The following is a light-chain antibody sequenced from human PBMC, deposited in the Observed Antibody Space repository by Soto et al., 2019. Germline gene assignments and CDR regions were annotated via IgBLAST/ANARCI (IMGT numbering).Light chain of an antibody. CDR2: GAS. J-gene: IGKJ5*01. V-gene: IGKV3-15*01. CDR3: QQYNNWPRT. CDR1: QSVSSN. Sequence: EIVMTQSPATLSVSPGERATLSCRASQSVSSNLAWYQQKPGQAPRLLIYGASTRATGIPARFSGSGSGTEFTLTISSLQSEDFADYFCQQYNNWPRTFRQRTRLGL.